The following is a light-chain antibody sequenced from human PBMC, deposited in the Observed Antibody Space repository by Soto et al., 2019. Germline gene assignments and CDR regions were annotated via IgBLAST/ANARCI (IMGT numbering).Light chain of an antibody. J-gene: IGKJ4*01. CDR2: AAS. Sequence: DIQMTQSPPSLSASVGDRVTITCRASQSISNYLNWYQQRPGKAPKLLISAASSLQSGVPSRFSGSGSGTDFTLTISRLQPEDFATYFWQQSYSSPLTFGGGTKVEIK. V-gene: IGKV1-39*01. CDR1: QSISNY. CDR3: QQSYSSPLT.